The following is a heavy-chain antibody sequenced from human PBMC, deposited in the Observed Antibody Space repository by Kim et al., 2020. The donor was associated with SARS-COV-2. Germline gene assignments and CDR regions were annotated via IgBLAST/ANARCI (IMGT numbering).Heavy chain of an antibody. CDR1: GFTFSTHY. D-gene: IGHD3-16*01. CDR2: IKEDASDE. Sequence: GGSLRLSCEASGFTFSTHYMSWVRQAPGKGLEWVANIKEDASDESYADTVKGRFTISRDNARNSLYLQMNNLRVEDTAAYYCAKGWGFDNWGQGTLVPVS. CDR3: AKGWGFDN. V-gene: IGHV3-7*01. J-gene: IGHJ4*02.